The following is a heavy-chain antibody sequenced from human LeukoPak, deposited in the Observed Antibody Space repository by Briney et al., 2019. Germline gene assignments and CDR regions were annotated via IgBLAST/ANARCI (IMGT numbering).Heavy chain of an antibody. CDR2: INPNSGGT. Sequence: VASVKVSCKASGYTFTGYYMHWVRQAPGQGLEWMGWINPNSGGTNYAQKFQGWVTMTRDTSISTAYMELSRLRSDDTAVYYCARDRGAVAGSYGMDVWGQGTTVTVSS. CDR3: ARDRGAVAGSYGMDV. D-gene: IGHD6-19*01. V-gene: IGHV1-2*04. CDR1: GYTFTGYY. J-gene: IGHJ6*02.